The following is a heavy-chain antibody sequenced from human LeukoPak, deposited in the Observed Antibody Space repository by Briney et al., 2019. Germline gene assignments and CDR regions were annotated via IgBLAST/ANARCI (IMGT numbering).Heavy chain of an antibody. CDR2: IYYSGST. V-gene: IGHV4-59*08. Sequence: SETLSLTCTVSGGSISSYYWSWIRQPPGKGLEWIGYIYYSGSTNYNPSLKSRVTISVDTSKNQFSLKLSSVTAADTAVYYCARQTWIQLWYTFDYWGQGTLVTVSS. J-gene: IGHJ4*02. CDR1: GGSISSYY. D-gene: IGHD5-18*01. CDR3: ARQTWIQLWYTFDY.